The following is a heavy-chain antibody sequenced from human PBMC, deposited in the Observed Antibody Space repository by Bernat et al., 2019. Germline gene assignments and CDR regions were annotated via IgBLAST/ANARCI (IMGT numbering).Heavy chain of an antibody. V-gene: IGHV1-2*02. CDR2: INPNSGDT. CDR1: GYTFTGYY. J-gene: IGHJ3*02. Sequence: QVQLVQSGAEVKKPGASVKVSCKASGYTFTGYYMNWVRQAPGQGLEWMGWINPNSGDTKYAQKFQGRVAVTRDTSISTAYMELSRLRSEDTAVYYCASGTYYYDSSGYFHSAVLRYDAFDIWGQGTMVTVSS. D-gene: IGHD3-22*01. CDR3: ASGTYYYDSSGYFHSAVLRYDAFDI.